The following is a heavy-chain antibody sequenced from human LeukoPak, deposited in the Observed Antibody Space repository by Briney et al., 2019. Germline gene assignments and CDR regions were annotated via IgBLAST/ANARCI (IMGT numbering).Heavy chain of an antibody. V-gene: IGHV3-23*01. D-gene: IGHD6-19*01. CDR2: FTGSGGST. CDR3: AKARGSGYYSSFDL. J-gene: IGHJ2*01. CDR1: GFPFRSAW. Sequence: GGSLRLSCAATGFPFRSAWMTWVRQAPGKGLEWVSAFTGSGGSTYYADSVKGRFTISRDNSKNTLFLQMNSLRAEDTAVYYCAKARGSGYYSSFDLWGRGTLVTVSS.